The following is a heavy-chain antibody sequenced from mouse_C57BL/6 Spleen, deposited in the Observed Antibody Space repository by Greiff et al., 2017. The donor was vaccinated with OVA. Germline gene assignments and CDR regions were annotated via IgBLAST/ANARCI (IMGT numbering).Heavy chain of an antibody. J-gene: IGHJ2*01. CDR3: ASDGYYTHYFDY. D-gene: IGHD2-3*01. V-gene: IGHV1-26*01. CDR1: GYTFTDYY. CDR2: INPNNGGT. Sequence: VQLQQSGPELVKPGASVKISCKASGYTFTDYYMNWVKQSHGKSLEWIGDINPNNGGTSYNQKFKGKATLTVDKSSSTAYMELRSLTSEDSAVYYCASDGYYTHYFDYWGQGTTLTVSS.